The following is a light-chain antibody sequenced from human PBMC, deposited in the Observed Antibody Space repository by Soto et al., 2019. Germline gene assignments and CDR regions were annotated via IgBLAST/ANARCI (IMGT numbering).Light chain of an antibody. CDR1: QCLLANCNNNNC. CDR2: WAS. Sequence: DIVMTQSPDSLAVSLGERANINCKSSQCLLANCNNNNCLAWYQHKPGQPPKMLMLWASTPESGVPDRFSGSESGTDFTHTISSLQAEDAAVYYCQHFFSPPFPFGQGTKLEIK. J-gene: IGKJ2*01. V-gene: IGKV4-1*01. CDR3: QHFFSPPFP.